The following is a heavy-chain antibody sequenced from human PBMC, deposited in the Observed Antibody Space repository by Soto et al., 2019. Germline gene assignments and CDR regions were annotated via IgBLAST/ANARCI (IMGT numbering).Heavy chain of an antibody. Sequence: EVQLVESGGGLVQPGGSLRLSCAASGFSFNTYEMNWVRQAPGKGLAWVSYISSSGSTIYYADSVKGRFTVSRDNGKNSLYLQMNSLRAEDTAVYYCTYGGSCDYWGQGTQVTVSS. CDR3: TYGGSCDY. CDR2: ISSSGSTI. V-gene: IGHV3-48*03. J-gene: IGHJ4*02. D-gene: IGHD1-26*01. CDR1: GFSFNTYE.